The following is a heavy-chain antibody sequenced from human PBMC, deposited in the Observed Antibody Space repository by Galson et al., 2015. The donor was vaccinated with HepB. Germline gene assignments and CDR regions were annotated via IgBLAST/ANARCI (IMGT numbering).Heavy chain of an antibody. Sequence: SVTVSCKASGSTFTGYSMHWVRQAPGQGLEWMGWINPNSGGTNYAQKFQGRVTMTRDTSISTAYMELSRLRSDDTAVYYCARDLYRYFDYWGQGTLVTVSS. CDR2: INPNSGGT. D-gene: IGHD2-2*02. J-gene: IGHJ4*02. CDR3: ARDLYRYFDY. V-gene: IGHV1-2*02. CDR1: GSTFTGYS.